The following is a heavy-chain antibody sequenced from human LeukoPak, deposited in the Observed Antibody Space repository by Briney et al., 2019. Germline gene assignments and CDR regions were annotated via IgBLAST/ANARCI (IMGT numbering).Heavy chain of an antibody. CDR3: ASLEEFGHFDY. D-gene: IGHD2/OR15-2a*01. Sequence: GGSLRLSCAASGFTFSSYSMSWVRQAPGKGLEWVSSISSSSSYIYYADSVKGRFTISRDNAKNSLYLQMNSLRAEDTAVYYCASLEEFGHFDYWGQGTLVTVSS. V-gene: IGHV3-21*01. J-gene: IGHJ4*02. CDR1: GFTFSSYS. CDR2: ISSSSSYI.